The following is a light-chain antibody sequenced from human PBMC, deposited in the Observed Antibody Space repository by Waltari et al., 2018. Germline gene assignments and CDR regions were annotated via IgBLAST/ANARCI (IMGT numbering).Light chain of an antibody. Sequence: EIVLTPSPDVQSVTQEEQATITCRASQNIGSRLHWYQQKPNQSPKLLIKYASQSISGVPSRFSGSGSGTDFTLTINSLEAEDAAVYYCHQSASLPRTFGPGTKVEIK. J-gene: IGKJ1*01. V-gene: IGKV6D-21*02. CDR1: QNIGSR. CDR3: HQSASLPRT. CDR2: YAS.